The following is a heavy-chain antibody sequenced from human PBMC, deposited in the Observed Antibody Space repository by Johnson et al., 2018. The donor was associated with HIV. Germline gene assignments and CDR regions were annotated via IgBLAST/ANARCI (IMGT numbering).Heavy chain of an antibody. D-gene: IGHD2-21*02. CDR2: IGSSGSPI. CDR3: AAGDSHGGAFDI. J-gene: IGHJ3*02. CDR1: GFTFSSYW. V-gene: IGHV3-48*04. Sequence: VQLVESGGGLVQPGGSLRLSCAASGFTFSSYWMHWVRQAPGKGLEWISYIGSSGSPIYYADSVRGRFTISRDNAKNSLYLQMNSLRAEDTAVYYCAAGDSHGGAFDIWGQGTMVTVSS.